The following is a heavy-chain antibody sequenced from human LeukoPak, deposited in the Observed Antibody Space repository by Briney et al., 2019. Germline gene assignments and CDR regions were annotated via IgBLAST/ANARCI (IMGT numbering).Heavy chain of an antibody. CDR1: GFTFSIYS. V-gene: IGHV3-48*01. Sequence: GGSLRLSCAASGFTFSIYSMNWVRQAPGKGQEWVSYISSSSSTIYYADSVKGRFTISRDNAKNSLYLQMNSLRAEDTAVYYCAREVAVAGTRWFGPWGQGTLVTVSS. J-gene: IGHJ5*02. CDR3: AREVAVAGTRWFGP. CDR2: ISSSSSTI. D-gene: IGHD6-19*01.